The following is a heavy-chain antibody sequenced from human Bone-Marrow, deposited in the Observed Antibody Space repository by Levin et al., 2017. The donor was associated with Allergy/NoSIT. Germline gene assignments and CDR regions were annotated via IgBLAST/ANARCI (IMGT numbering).Heavy chain of an antibody. J-gene: IGHJ6*02. V-gene: IGHV3-53*01. D-gene: IGHD4-23*01. CDR1: GFTISRSY. Sequence: GGSLRLSCAASGFTISRSYIFWVRQAPGKGLEWVSLLYSYGDTYYADSVKGRFTISRDNSKNTVYLQMNSRRAEEAAADYCARDQDSNSDYAMDVWDQGTTVVVSS. CDR2: LYSYGDT. CDR3: ARDQDSNSDYAMDV.